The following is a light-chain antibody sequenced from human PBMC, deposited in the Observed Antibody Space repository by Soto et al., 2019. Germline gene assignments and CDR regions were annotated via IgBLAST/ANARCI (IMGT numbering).Light chain of an antibody. Sequence: SYELTQPPSVSVAPGKTARITCGGNNIGSKSVHWYQQKPGQAPVLVIYYDSDRPSGIPERFSGSNSGNTATLTISRVEAGDEADYYCQVRDSSSDRDVVFGGGTKHTVL. J-gene: IGLJ2*01. CDR2: YDS. V-gene: IGLV3-21*04. CDR1: NIGSKS. CDR3: QVRDSSSDRDVV.